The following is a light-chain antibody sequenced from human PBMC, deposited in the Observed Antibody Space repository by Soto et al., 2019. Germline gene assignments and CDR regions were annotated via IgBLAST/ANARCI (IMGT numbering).Light chain of an antibody. Sequence: EVVLTQSPATLSVSPGERVTLSCSASQSVDIDLAWYQQIPGQAPRLLIYGASTRAPDMPGRFSGRGSGTEFTLTISSLQSEDYAVYYCQQYRKWPRTFGQGTKVDIK. CDR3: QQYRKWPRT. V-gene: IGKV3-15*01. CDR2: GAS. CDR1: QSVDID. J-gene: IGKJ1*01.